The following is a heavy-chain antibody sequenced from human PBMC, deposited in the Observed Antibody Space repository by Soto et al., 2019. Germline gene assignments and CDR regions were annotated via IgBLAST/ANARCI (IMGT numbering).Heavy chain of an antibody. CDR1: GVTFSRYA. V-gene: IGHV3-23*01. CDR3: AIRFFASGTYSMDV. D-gene: IGHD3-10*01. J-gene: IGHJ6*02. CDR2: ISGSGGSI. Sequence: EVQLLESGGGLVQPGGSLRLSCAASGVTFSRYAMTWVRQAPGKGLEWVSAISGSGGSIYYADSVKGRFTISRDSSKNTLYLQIQSLRAEDTAIYYCAIRFFASGTYSMDVWGQGTTVTVSS.